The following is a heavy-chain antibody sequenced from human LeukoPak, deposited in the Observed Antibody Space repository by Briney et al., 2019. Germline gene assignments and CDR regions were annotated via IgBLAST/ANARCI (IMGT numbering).Heavy chain of an antibody. Sequence: SETLSLTCTVSGGSVSSGSYYWGWIRQPPGKGLEWIGSIYYSGSTYYNPSLKSRVTISVDTSKNQFSLKLSSVTAADTAVYYCASRAPTSPKENDYWGQGTLVTVSS. J-gene: IGHJ4*02. V-gene: IGHV4-39*01. CDR1: GGSVSSGSYY. CDR3: ASRAPTSPKENDY. CDR2: IYYSGST.